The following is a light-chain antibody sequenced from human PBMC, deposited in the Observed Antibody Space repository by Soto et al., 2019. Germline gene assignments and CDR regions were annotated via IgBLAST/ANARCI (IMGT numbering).Light chain of an antibody. CDR1: QDISRA. CDR3: QQLYGYPLT. CDR2: PAS. Sequence: AIQLTQSPSSLSATVGDRVTITCRASQDISRALAWYQQKPGKAPNLLISPASNLRSGVPSRFSGSGSGTDFTITINGRQPEDFETYWGQQLYGYPLTFGGVSKVEIK. V-gene: IGKV1-13*02. J-gene: IGKJ4*02.